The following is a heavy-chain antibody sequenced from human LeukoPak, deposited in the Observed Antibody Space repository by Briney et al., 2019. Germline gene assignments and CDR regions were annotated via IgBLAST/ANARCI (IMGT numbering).Heavy chain of an antibody. Sequence: SVKVSCKASGYTFTNYYMHWVRQAPGQGLEWMGGIIPIFGTANYAQKVQGRVTITTDESTTTAYMELSSLRSGDTAVYYCARARSPSSGYLLRDHNWFDPWGQGTLVTVSS. J-gene: IGHJ5*02. CDR2: IIPIFGTA. D-gene: IGHD3-22*01. CDR3: ARARSPSSGYLLRDHNWFDP. CDR1: GYTFTNYY. V-gene: IGHV1-69*05.